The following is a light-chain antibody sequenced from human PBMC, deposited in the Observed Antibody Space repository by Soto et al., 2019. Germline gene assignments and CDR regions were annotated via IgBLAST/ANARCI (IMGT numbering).Light chain of an antibody. Sequence: IQMTQSPSSLSASVGDRVTIACWAGQTIITYLNWYQQKPGKAPRLLISAATNLQSGVPSRFRGSGSGTDFTLTISSLQPEDSATYYCQQTKSAPLTFGGGTKVEIK. V-gene: IGKV1-39*01. CDR2: AAT. J-gene: IGKJ4*01. CDR1: QTIITY. CDR3: QQTKSAPLT.